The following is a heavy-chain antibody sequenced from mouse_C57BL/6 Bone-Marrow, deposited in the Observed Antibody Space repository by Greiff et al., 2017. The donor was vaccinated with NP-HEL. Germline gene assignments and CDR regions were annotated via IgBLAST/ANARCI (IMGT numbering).Heavy chain of an antibody. CDR3: VRHLYDYVLYYAMDY. CDR1: GFSFNTYA. V-gene: IGHV10-1*01. J-gene: IGHJ4*01. CDR2: IRSKSNNYAT. Sequence: EVQLVESGGGLVQPKGSLKLSCAASGFSFNTYAMNWVRQAPGKGLEWVARIRSKSNNYATYYADSVKDRFTISRDDSESMLYLQMNNLKTEDTAMYYCVRHLYDYVLYYAMDYWGQGTSVTVSS. D-gene: IGHD2-4*01.